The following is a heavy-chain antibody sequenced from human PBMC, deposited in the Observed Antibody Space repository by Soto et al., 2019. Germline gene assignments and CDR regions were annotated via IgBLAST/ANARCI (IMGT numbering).Heavy chain of an antibody. CDR1: GESINSGGYY. Sequence: QVQLQESGPGLVKPSQTLSLTCSVSGESINSGGYYWSWIRHHPGKGLEWIGYIYDSESAYYNPSLKSRVTISMDTSKTHFAMRLSSVTAADTAVYYCARASSSSSAADYWGQGTQVTVSS. CDR2: IYDSESA. CDR3: ARASSSSSAADY. D-gene: IGHD6-6*01. V-gene: IGHV4-31*03. J-gene: IGHJ4*02.